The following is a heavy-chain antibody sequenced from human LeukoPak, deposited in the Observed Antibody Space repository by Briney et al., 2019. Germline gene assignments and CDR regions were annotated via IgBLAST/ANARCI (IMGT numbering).Heavy chain of an antibody. J-gene: IGHJ4*02. CDR2: IYNSGST. D-gene: IGHD3-10*01. Sequence: PSETLSLTCTVSGGSISSYYWSWIRQPAGKGLEWMGRIYNSGSTNYNPSLKSQVTISTDMSKNQLSLELNSVTAADTAVYYCARQTFGVLYFDSWGQGTLVIVSS. V-gene: IGHV4-4*07. CDR3: ARQTFGVLYFDS. CDR1: GGSISSYY.